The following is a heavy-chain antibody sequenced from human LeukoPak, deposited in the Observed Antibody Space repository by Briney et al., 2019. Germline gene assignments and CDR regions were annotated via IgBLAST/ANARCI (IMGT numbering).Heavy chain of an antibody. V-gene: IGHV3-7*01. CDR2: IKQDGSEK. CDR1: GFTFSSYW. Sequence: GGSLRLSGAASGFTFSSYWMSWVRQAPGKGLEWVANIKQDGSEKYYVDSVKGRFTISRDNAKNSLYLQMNSLRAEDTAVYYCARDQYSYGHDAFDIWGQGTMVTVSS. CDR3: ARDQYSYGHDAFDI. D-gene: IGHD5-18*01. J-gene: IGHJ3*02.